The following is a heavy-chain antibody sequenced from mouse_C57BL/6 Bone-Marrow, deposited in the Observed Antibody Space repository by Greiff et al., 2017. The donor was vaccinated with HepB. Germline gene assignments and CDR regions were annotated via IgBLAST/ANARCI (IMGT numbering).Heavy chain of an antibody. Sequence: QVQLQQSGPELVKPGASVKISCKASGYAFSSSWMNWVKQRPGKGLEWIGRIYPGDGDTNYNGKFKGKATLTADKSSSTAYMQLSSLTSEDSAVYFCARPQLTGTWFAYWGQGTLVTVSA. V-gene: IGHV1-82*01. CDR1: GYAFSSSW. CDR2: IYPGDGDT. J-gene: IGHJ3*01. D-gene: IGHD4-1*01. CDR3: ARPQLTGTWFAY.